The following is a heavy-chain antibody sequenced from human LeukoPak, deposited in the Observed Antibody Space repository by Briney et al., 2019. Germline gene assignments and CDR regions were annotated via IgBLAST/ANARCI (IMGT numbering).Heavy chain of an antibody. CDR3: ARESRYSSSCPDS. CDR2: IWYDGTNK. D-gene: IGHD6-13*01. J-gene: IGHJ4*02. CDR1: GFSFSTYG. Sequence: GRSLRLSCAASGFSFSTYGMHWVRQAPGKGLEWVAFIWYDGTNKYYGDSVKGRFTISRDNSKNTLYLQMNGLRAGDTAVYYCARESRYSSSCPDSWGQGALVTVSS. V-gene: IGHV3-33*01.